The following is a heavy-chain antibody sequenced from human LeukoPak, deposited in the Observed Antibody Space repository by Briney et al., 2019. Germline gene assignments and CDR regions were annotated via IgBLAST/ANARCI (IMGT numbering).Heavy chain of an antibody. D-gene: IGHD2-21*02. CDR1: GFTFDDYG. Sequence: GSLRLSCATSGFTFDDYGMSWVRQAPGKGLEWVSGINWNGDNTGYADSVKGRFIISRDNAKNSLYLQMNSLSAEDTSLYYCARVVVVTADIDYWGQGTLVTVSS. CDR3: ARVVVVTADIDY. J-gene: IGHJ4*02. V-gene: IGHV3-20*04. CDR2: INWNGDNT.